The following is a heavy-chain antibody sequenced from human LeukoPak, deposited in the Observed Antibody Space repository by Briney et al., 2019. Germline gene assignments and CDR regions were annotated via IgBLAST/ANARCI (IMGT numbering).Heavy chain of an antibody. CDR3: ARDGRSYGGWFDI. CDR2: IRNKANSYTT. CDR1: GFSFSVYG. D-gene: IGHD4-23*01. Sequence: GGSLRLSCAASGFSFSVYGMHWVRQAPGKGLEWVGRIRNKANSYTTEYAASVKGRFTISRDDSKNSLYLQMNSLKTEDTAVYYCARDGRSYGGWFDIWGQGTMVTVSS. V-gene: IGHV3-72*01. J-gene: IGHJ3*02.